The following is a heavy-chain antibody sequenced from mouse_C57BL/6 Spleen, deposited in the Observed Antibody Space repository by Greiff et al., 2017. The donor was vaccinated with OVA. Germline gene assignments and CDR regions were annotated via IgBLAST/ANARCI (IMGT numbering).Heavy chain of an antibody. CDR3: ARGWLLRYVDV. CDR1: GFTFSDYY. Sequence: EVMLVESEGGLVQPGSSMKLSCTASGFTFSDYYMAWVRQVPEKGLEWVANINYDGSSTYYLDSLKSRFIISRDNAKNILYLQMSSLKSEDTATYYCARGWLLRYVDVWGTGTTVTVSS. V-gene: IGHV5-16*01. CDR2: INYDGSST. D-gene: IGHD2-3*01. J-gene: IGHJ1*03.